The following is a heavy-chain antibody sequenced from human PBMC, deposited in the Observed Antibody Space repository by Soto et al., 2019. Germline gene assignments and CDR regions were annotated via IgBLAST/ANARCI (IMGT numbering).Heavy chain of an antibody. Sequence: QVQLVQSGAEVKKPGSSVKVSCKASGGTFSSYAISWVRQAPGQGLEWMGGIIPIFGTANYAQKFQGRVTITADESTSTAYMELSSLRSEDTAVYYCAIKGGSGSYYNENWFDPWGQGTLVTVSS. J-gene: IGHJ5*02. CDR2: IIPIFGTA. CDR3: AIKGGSGSYYNENWFDP. V-gene: IGHV1-69*12. CDR1: GGTFSSYA. D-gene: IGHD3-10*01.